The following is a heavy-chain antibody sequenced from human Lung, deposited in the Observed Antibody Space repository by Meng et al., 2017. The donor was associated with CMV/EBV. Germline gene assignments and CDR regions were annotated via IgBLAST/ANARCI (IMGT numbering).Heavy chain of an antibody. J-gene: IGHJ6*01. V-gene: IGHV3-73*01. CDR2: IRSKANSYAT. Sequence: GGSLRLSCAASGFTFSGSAMHWVRQASGKGLEWVGRIRSKANSYATAYAASVKGRFAISRDDSKNTAYLQMNSLKTEDTAVYYCTRHEREYYYGSSGTPYHYCYGMDVWGQGNTV. D-gene: IGHD3-22*01. CDR1: GFTFSGSA. CDR3: TRHEREYYYGSSGTPYHYCYGMDV.